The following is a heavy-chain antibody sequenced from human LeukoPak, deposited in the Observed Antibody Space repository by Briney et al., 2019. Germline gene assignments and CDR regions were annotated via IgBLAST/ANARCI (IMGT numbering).Heavy chain of an antibody. V-gene: IGHV3-74*01. CDR1: GFTFSSYW. D-gene: IGHD2-21*02. Sequence: GGSLRLSCAASGFTFSSYWMHWVRQAPGKGLVWVSRINSDGSSTSYADSVKGRFTISRGNAKNTLYLQMNSLRAEDTAVYYCARVAYCGADCYSTDSWGQGTLVTVSS. CDR3: ARVAYCGADCYSTDS. CDR2: INSDGSST. J-gene: IGHJ5*02.